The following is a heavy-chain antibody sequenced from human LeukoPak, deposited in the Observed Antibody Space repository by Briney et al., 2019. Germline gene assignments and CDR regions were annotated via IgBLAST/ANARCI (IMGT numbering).Heavy chain of an antibody. CDR3: ARPLRVTMVRGAAFRASSDFDP. CDR1: GYTFSGYY. Sequence: ASVKVSCKASGYTFSGYYMHWVRQAPGQGLEWMGWINPNSGGTNYAQKFQGRVTMTRDTSISTAYMELSRLRYDDTAVYYCARPLRVTMVRGAAFRASSDFDPWGQGTLVTVSS. V-gene: IGHV1-2*02. D-gene: IGHD3-10*01. J-gene: IGHJ5*02. CDR2: INPNSGGT.